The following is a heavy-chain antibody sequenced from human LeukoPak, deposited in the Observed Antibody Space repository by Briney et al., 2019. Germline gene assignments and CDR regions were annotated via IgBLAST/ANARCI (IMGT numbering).Heavy chain of an antibody. D-gene: IGHD3-16*02. V-gene: IGHV4-59*01. CDR3: ARYIWGSYPTFEDY. Sequence: TSETLSLTCTVSGGSISSYYWSWIRQPPGKGLEWIGYIPYSGSTNYNPSLKSRVTISVDTSKNQLSLKLNSVTAADTAVYYCARYIWGSYPTFEDYWGQGSLVTVSS. J-gene: IGHJ4*02. CDR2: IPYSGST. CDR1: GGSISSYY.